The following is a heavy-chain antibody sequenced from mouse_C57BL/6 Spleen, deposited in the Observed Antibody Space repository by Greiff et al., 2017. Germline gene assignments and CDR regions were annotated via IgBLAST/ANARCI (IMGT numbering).Heavy chain of an antibody. Sequence: VQLQQSGAELMKPGASVKLSCKATGYTFTGYWIEWVKQRPGHGLEWIGEILPGSGSTNYNAKFKGKATFTADTSSNTAYIKLSSLTTEDSAIYYCARYPYCGSSMYFDVWGTGTTVTVSS. V-gene: IGHV1-9*01. CDR3: ARYPYCGSSMYFDV. J-gene: IGHJ1*03. CDR1: GYTFTGYW. CDR2: ILPGSGST. D-gene: IGHD1-1*01.